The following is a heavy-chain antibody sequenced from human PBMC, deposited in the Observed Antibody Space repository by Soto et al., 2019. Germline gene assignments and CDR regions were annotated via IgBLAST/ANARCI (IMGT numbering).Heavy chain of an antibody. D-gene: IGHD2-8*01. V-gene: IGHV1-18*01. J-gene: IGHJ4*02. CDR2: ISAYNGDT. CDR3: ARSGAHCTSITCLFDSF. CDR1: GYTFTSYG. Sequence: GASVKVSCKASGYTFTSYGYACVRQAPGQGLEWMGWISAYNGDTNYAQKFQDRVTLTTDTSTTTAHMELRNLGSDDTAVYYCARSGAHCTSITCLFDSFWGLGTLVTVSS.